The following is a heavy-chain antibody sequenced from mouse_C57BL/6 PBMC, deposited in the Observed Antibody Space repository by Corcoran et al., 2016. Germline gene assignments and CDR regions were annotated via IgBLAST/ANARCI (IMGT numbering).Heavy chain of an antibody. CDR3: TPVDYDGIYYYAMDY. J-gene: IGHJ4*01. V-gene: IGHV14-1*01. D-gene: IGHD2-4*01. Sequence: EVQLQQSGAELVRPGASVKLSCTASGFNIKDYYMHWVKQRPEQGLEWIGRIDPEDGDTEYAPKFQGKATMTADTSSNTAYLQLSSLTSEDTAVYYCTPVDYDGIYYYAMDYWGQGTSVTVSS. CDR2: IDPEDGDT. CDR1: GFNIKDYY.